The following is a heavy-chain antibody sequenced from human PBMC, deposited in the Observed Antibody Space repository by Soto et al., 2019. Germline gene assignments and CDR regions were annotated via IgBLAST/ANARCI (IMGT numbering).Heavy chain of an antibody. CDR1: GFTFSSYG. J-gene: IGHJ4*02. Sequence: PXGALRRSSEASGFTFSSYGMHGVRQAPGKGLEWVAVISYDGSNKYYADSVKGRFTISRDNSKITLYLQMNSLRAEDTAVYYCAKDLGVGVEQWLALDYWGQGALVTVYS. CDR3: AKDLGVGVEQWLALDY. CDR2: ISYDGSNK. D-gene: IGHD6-19*01. V-gene: IGHV3-30*18.